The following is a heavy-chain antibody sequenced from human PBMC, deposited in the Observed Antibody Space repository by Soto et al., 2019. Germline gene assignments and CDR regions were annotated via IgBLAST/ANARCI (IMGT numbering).Heavy chain of an antibody. D-gene: IGHD1-26*01. CDR3: SRVGEYSGSPIFDY. CDR1: GFTFSSYG. CDR2: ISYDGSNK. V-gene: IGHV3-30*03. Sequence: QVQLVESGGGVVQPGRSLRLSCAASGFTFSSYGMHWVRQAPGKGLEWVTVISYDGSNKLYADSVKGRFTISSDNSKNTMDLKMTSLRVEDTAVYYCSRVGEYSGSPIFDYWGQGTLVTGSS. J-gene: IGHJ4*02.